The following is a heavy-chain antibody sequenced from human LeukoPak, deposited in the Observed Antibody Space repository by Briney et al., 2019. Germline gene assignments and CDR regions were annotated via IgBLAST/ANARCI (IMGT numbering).Heavy chain of an antibody. Sequence: GESLKISCKGSGYSFTSYWIGWVRQMPGKGLEWMGIIYPGDSGTRYSPSFQGQVTISADKSISTAYLQWSSLKASDTAMYYCASFRAGEQWPVDYWGQGTLVTVSS. D-gene: IGHD6-19*01. J-gene: IGHJ4*02. CDR1: GYSFTSYW. CDR2: IYPGDSGT. V-gene: IGHV5-51*01. CDR3: ASFRAGEQWPVDY.